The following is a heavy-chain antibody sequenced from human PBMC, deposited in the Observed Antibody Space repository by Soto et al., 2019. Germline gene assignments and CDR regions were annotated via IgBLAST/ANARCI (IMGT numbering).Heavy chain of an antibody. D-gene: IGHD3-16*01. J-gene: IGHJ6*02. CDR2: IYPGDSYT. CDR1: GFTCTTYY. V-gene: IGHV5-51*01. Sequence: PXESLKISCKGSGFTCTTYYIAWVRLMPGRGLEWMGIIYPGDSYTNYSPSFQGHVTISADKSISTAYLQWSSLKASDTAMYYCARHLGGYYGMDVWGQGTTVTVSS. CDR3: ARHLGGYYGMDV.